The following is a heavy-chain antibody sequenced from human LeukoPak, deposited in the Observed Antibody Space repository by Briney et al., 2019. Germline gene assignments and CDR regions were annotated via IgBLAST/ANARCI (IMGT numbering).Heavy chain of an antibody. CDR2: ISGSGGST. CDR3: AKVAEGSGPVFDAFDI. Sequence: GGSLRLSCAASGFTFSSYAMSWVRQAPGKGLEWVSAISGSGGSTYYADSVKGRFTISRDNSKNTLYLQMNSLRAEDTAVYYCAKVAEGSGPVFDAFDIWGQGTMVTVSS. D-gene: IGHD3-3*01. J-gene: IGHJ3*02. V-gene: IGHV3-23*01. CDR1: GFTFSSYA.